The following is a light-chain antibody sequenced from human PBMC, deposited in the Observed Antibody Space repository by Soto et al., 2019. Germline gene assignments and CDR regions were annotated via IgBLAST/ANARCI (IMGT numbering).Light chain of an antibody. CDR3: SSYTSSNTLQ. CDR2: DVS. Sequence: QSALTQPRSVSGSPGQSVIISCTGTSSDVGGYKYVSWYQQHPGKVPKLMMFDVSERPSGVPDRFSGSKSGNTASLSISGLQAEDEADYYCSSYTSSNTLQFGGGTKLTVL. CDR1: SSDVGGYKY. V-gene: IGLV2-11*01. J-gene: IGLJ3*02.